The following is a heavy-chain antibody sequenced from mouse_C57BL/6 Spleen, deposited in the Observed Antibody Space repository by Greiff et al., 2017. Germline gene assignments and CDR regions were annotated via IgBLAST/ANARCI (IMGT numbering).Heavy chain of an antibody. CDR1: GYTFTSYW. CDR3: TRDPAYGYDVAGAMDY. V-gene: IGHV1-5*01. J-gene: IGHJ4*01. D-gene: IGHD2-2*01. CDR2: INPGNSDT. Sequence: VQLMQSGTVLARPGASVKMSCTTSGYTFTSYWMPWVNQRPGQGLEWIGAINPGNSDTSYNQKFKGKGKLTTVTSASTAYLELSSLTNEDSAVDYCTRDPAYGYDVAGAMDYWGQGTSLTVSS.